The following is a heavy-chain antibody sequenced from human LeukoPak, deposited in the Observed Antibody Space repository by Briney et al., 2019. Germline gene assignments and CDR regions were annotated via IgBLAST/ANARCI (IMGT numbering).Heavy chain of an antibody. CDR2: INPNSGGT. V-gene: IGHV1-2*02. J-gene: IGHJ3*02. CDR1: GYTFTSYG. CDR3: ARERRYCSSTSCYTYAFDI. D-gene: IGHD2-2*02. Sequence: ASVKVSCKASGYTFTSYGISWVRQATGQGLEWMGWINPNSGGTNYAQKFQGRVTMTRDTSISTAYMELSRLRSDDTAVYYCARERRYCSSTSCYTYAFDIWGQGTMVTVSS.